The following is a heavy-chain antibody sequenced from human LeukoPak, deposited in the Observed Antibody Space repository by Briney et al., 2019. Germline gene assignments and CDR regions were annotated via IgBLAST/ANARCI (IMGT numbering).Heavy chain of an antibody. CDR2: INPNSGGT. V-gene: IGHV1-2*02. J-gene: IGHJ6*02. D-gene: IGHD6-13*01. CDR3: ARGKSSSWYGDYYYGMDV. Sequence: GASVKVSCKASGYTFTGYYMHWVRQAPGQGLEWMGWINPNSGGTNYAQEFQGRVTMTRDTSISTAYMELSRLRSDDTAVYYCARGKSSSWYGDYYYGMDVWGQGTTVTVSS. CDR1: GYTFTGYY.